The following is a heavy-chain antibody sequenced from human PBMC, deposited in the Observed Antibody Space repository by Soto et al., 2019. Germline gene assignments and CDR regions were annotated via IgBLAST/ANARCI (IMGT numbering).Heavy chain of an antibody. J-gene: IGHJ4*02. D-gene: IGHD3-10*01. CDR1: GYTFTGYY. Sequence: QVQLVQSGAEVKKPGASVKVSCKASGYTFTGYYMHWVRQAPGQGLEWMGWINPNSGGTNYAQKFQGRVTITRDTSISTAYMELIRLRSDDTAVYYGARGSYLPRGLYYFYYWCQGTLVTVSS. CDR2: INPNSGGT. V-gene: IGHV1-2*02. CDR3: ARGSYLPRGLYYFYY.